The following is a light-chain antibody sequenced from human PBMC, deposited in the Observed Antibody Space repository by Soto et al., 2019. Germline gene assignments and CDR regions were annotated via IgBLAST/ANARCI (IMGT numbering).Light chain of an antibody. CDR2: AAS. V-gene: IGKV3D-15*01. CDR3: QQYNNWPPIT. J-gene: IGKJ5*01. CDR1: QSVGSS. Sequence: EIVLTQSPATLSLSPGERATLSCRASQSVGSSLAWYQQKLGQAPRLLIYAASDRATGIPGRFSGSGSGTEFTLTISSLQSEDFAVYYCQQYNNWPPITFGQGTRLEI.